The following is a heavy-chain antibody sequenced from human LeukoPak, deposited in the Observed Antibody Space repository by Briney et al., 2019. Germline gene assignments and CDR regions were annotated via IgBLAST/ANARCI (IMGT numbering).Heavy chain of an antibody. CDR1: GGSISSSSYY. V-gene: IGHV4-39*01. CDR3: ARRVVTAIPLYYYYYYYMDV. Sequence: SETLSLTCTVSGGSISSSSYYWGWIRQPPGKGLEWIGSIYYSGSTYYNPSLKSRVTISVDTSKNQFSLKLCSVTAADTAVYYCARRVVTAIPLYYYYYYYMDVWGKGTTVTISS. D-gene: IGHD2-21*02. CDR2: IYYSGST. J-gene: IGHJ6*03.